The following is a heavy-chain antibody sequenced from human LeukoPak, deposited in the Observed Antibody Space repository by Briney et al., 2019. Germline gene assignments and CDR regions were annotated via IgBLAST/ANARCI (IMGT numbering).Heavy chain of an antibody. D-gene: IGHD6-13*01. CDR1: GFTFSSYA. J-gene: IGHJ4*02. CDR3: AKDPPRIAAAANYFDY. CDR2: ISGSGGST. V-gene: IGHV3-23*01. Sequence: GSLRLSCAASGFTFSSYAMSWVRQAPGKGLEWVSAISGSGGSTYYADSVKGRFTISRDNSKNTLYLQMNSLRAEDTAVYYCAKDPPRIAAAANYFDYWGQGTLVTVSS.